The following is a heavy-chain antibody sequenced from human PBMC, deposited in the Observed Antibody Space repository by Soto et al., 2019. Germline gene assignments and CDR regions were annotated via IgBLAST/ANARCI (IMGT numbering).Heavy chain of an antibody. CDR2: IYYSGST. D-gene: IGHD2-15*01. CDR3: ARDRAPAVVTSGAAFDI. V-gene: IGHV4-31*03. Sequence: QVQLQESGPGLVKPSQTLSLTCTVSGGSISSGGYYWSWIRQHPGKGLEWIGYIYYSGSTYYNPSLKSRVTISVDTSNNQFSLKLSSVTAADAAVYYCARDRAPAVVTSGAAFDIWGQGTMVTVSS. CDR1: GGSISSGGYY. J-gene: IGHJ3*02.